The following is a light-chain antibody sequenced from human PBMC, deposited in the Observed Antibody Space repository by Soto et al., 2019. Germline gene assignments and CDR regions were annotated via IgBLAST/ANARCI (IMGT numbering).Light chain of an antibody. J-gene: IGLJ3*02. V-gene: IGLV6-57*03. Sequence: NFMLTQPHSVSESPGKTVTISCTRSSGSIASNYVQWYQQRPGSAPTTVIYEDNQRPSGVPDRFSGSIDSSSNSASLTISGLKTEDEADYYCQSYDSSNQRVFGGGTSSPS. CDR3: QSYDSSNQRV. CDR2: EDN. CDR1: SGSIASNY.